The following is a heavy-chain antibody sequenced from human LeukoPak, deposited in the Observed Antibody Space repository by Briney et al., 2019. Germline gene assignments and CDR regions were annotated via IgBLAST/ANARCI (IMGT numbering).Heavy chain of an antibody. CDR3: ARDRAVGGVVEGFDY. D-gene: IGHD3-16*01. CDR1: GGSISSYY. CDR2: IFFSGTP. Sequence: SETLSPTCTVSGGSISSYYWSWVRQPPGKGREWIGSIFFSGTPNYTPSLTCRLTISLAPSKHPFSLKLSSVTPADTAVYYCARDRAVGGVVEGFDYWGQGTLVTVSS. J-gene: IGHJ4*02. V-gene: IGHV4-59*01.